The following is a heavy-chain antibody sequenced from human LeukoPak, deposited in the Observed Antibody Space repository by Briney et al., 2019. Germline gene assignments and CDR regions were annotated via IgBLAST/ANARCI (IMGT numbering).Heavy chain of an antibody. D-gene: IGHD3-3*01. CDR3: ATGPLFLEWSARYPNWFDP. V-gene: IGHV1-24*01. CDR2: FDPEDGET. CDR1: GYTLTELS. Sequence: GASVKVSCKVSGYTLTELSMHWVRQAPGKGLEWMGGFDPEDGETIYAQKFQGRVTMTEDTSTDTAYMELSSLRSEDTAVYYCATGPLFLEWSARYPNWFDPWGQGTLVTVSS. J-gene: IGHJ5*02.